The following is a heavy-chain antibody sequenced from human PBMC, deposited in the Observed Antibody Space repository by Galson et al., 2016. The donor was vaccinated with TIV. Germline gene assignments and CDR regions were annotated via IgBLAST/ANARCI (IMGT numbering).Heavy chain of an antibody. Sequence: SVKVSCKASGYMFTAYFIHWVRQAPGQGLEWMGRINPNSGATDYAQKFQGRVTMTRDTSISTAYMELSRLTYDDTAVYYCAGSYYYDSSAYYFDYWGQGTLVTVSS. CDR2: INPNSGAT. CDR1: GYMFTAYF. V-gene: IGHV1-2*06. D-gene: IGHD3-22*01. CDR3: AGSYYYDSSAYYFDY. J-gene: IGHJ4*02.